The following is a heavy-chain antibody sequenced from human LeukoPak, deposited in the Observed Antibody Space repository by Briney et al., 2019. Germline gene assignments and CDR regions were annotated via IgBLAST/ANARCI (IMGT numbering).Heavy chain of an antibody. D-gene: IGHD2-15*01. J-gene: IGHJ5*02. V-gene: IGHV1-69*13. CDR2: IIPIFGTP. CDR3: ARGWWFDP. CDR1: GGTFSNYA. Sequence: PSASVKVSCKASGGTFSNYAISWVRQAPGQGLEWMRGIIPIFGTPKYAQKFQGRVTITADESTNTAYMELSSLRSEDTAVYYCARGWWFDPWGQGTLVTVSS.